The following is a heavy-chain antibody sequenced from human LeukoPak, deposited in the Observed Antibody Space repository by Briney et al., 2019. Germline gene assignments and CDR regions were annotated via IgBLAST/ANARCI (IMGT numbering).Heavy chain of an antibody. CDR1: GYTFTSYD. CDR3: ARDYYYYYYGMDV. V-gene: IGHV1-18*01. J-gene: IGHJ6*02. Sequence: ASVKVSCKASGYTFTSYDISWVRQAPGQGLEWMGWISGYNGNTNYGQKFQGRVTVTTDKSTSTAYMELSSLRSEDTAVYYCARDYYYYYYGMDVWGQGTTVTVSS. CDR2: ISGYNGNT.